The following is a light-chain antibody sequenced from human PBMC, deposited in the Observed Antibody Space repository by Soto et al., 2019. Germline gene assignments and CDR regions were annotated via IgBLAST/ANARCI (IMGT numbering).Light chain of an antibody. CDR3: QHYQGWPIT. J-gene: IGKJ5*01. CDR2: EAS. CDR1: QSVSSH. Sequence: EIVMTQSPATLSLSPGEGATVSCRASQSVSSHLAWYQHKPGPAPRLLFYEASTRATCIPARCSCRGSGTKFTLTISSLQSEDFEVYYCQHYQGWPITFGQGTRLEIK. V-gene: IGKV3-15*01.